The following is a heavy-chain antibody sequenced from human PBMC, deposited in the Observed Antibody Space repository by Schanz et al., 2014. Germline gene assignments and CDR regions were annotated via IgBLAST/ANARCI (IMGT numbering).Heavy chain of an antibody. J-gene: IGHJ4*02. V-gene: IGHV3-23*04. CDR3: AKDGRLPYYGTGSDFDY. D-gene: IGHD3-22*01. CDR2: MIGSGSSV. Sequence: VHLVESGGGLVQPGGSLRLSCEASGFTFSIYGMSWVRQAPGKGLEWVSRMIGSGSSVFYADSVKGRFTISRDNLKNTVYLQMNSLRAGDTAVYYCAKDGRLPYYGTGSDFDYWGQGTLVAVSS. CDR1: GFTFSIYG.